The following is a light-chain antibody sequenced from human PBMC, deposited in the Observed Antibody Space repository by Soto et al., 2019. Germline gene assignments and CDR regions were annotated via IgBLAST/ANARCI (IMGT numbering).Light chain of an antibody. CDR1: SSDIGGHDY. Sequence: QSALTQPASVSASPGQAITISCTGASSDIGGHDYVSWYQHHPGKAPKLMIYEVSNRPSGVSHRFSGSKSANTASLTISGLQAEDEADYYCSSYSSLSPLVLGTGTKVTVL. CDR3: SSYSSLSPLV. V-gene: IGLV2-14*01. CDR2: EVS. J-gene: IGLJ1*01.